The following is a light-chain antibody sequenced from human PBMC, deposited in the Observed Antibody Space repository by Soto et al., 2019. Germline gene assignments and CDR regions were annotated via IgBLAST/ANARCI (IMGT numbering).Light chain of an antibody. Sequence: DIQMTQSPSTLSASVGDRVTITCRASQSISSWLDWYQQKPGKAPKLLIYKESSLESGVPPRFSGRGSVTELTLTISSLQPDEFATYYCQHYNSYSYTFGQGNKLEI. CDR2: KES. CDR3: QHYNSYSYT. J-gene: IGKJ2*01. CDR1: QSISSW. V-gene: IGKV1-5*03.